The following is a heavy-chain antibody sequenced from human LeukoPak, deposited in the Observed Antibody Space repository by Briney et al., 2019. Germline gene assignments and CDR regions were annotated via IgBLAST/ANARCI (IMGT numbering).Heavy chain of an antibody. CDR3: ARGGYTTGGYWYLDL. CDR2: IYYRGST. Sequence: YIYYRGSTNYNPSLKSRVTISVDTSKNQFSLQLSSVTAADTAVYYCARGGYTTGGYWYLDLWGRGTLVTVSS. V-gene: IGHV4-59*09. J-gene: IGHJ2*01. D-gene: IGHD4-17*01.